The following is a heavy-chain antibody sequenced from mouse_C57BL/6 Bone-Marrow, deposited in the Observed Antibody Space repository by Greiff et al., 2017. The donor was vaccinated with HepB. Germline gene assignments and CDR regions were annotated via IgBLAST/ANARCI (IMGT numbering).Heavy chain of an antibody. CDR1: GYAFSSSW. CDR2: IYPGDGDT. V-gene: IGHV1-82*01. J-gene: IGHJ1*03. CDR3: ARRKLGRDWYFDV. D-gene: IGHD4-1*01. Sequence: VQLKQSGPELVKPGASVKISCKASGYAFSSSWMNWVKQRPGKGLEWIGRIYPGDGDTNYNGKFKGKATLTADKSSSTAYMQLSSLTSEDSAVYFCARRKLGRDWYFDVWGTGTTVTVSS.